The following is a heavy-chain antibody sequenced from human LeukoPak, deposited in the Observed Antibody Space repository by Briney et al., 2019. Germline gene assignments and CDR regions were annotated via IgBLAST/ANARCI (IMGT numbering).Heavy chain of an antibody. D-gene: IGHD2-8*01. CDR3: AKAISLMDHYFHY. J-gene: IGHJ4*02. CDR2: ISGSGSST. Sequence: PGGSLRLSCIASGFTFSSYAMSWVRHAPGKGLEWVSAISGSGSSTYYADSVKGRFTISRDNSKNTLYLQMNSLRAEDTAVYYCAKAISLMDHYFHYWGQGTLVTVSS. CDR1: GFTFSSYA. V-gene: IGHV3-23*01.